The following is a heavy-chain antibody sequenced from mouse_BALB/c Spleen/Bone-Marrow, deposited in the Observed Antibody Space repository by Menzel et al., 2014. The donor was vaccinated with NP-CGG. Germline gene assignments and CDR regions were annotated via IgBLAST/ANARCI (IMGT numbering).Heavy chain of an antibody. J-gene: IGHJ4*01. CDR3: ARIYFNYEGAVDY. V-gene: IGHV8-11*01. CDR2: IWWNDNK. D-gene: IGHD2-4*01. Sequence: QVTLKESGPGILQPSQTLSLTCSFSGFSLSTYGVGWIRQPSGEGLEWLAHIWWNDNKYYTTALKSRLTISKDTSNNQVFLKIASVDTADTATYYCARIYFNYEGAVDYWGQGTSVTVSS. CDR1: GFSLSTYG.